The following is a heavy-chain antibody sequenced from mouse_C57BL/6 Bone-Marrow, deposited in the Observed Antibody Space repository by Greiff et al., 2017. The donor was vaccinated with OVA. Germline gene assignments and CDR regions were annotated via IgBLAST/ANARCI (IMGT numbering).Heavy chain of an antibody. Sequence: VQLQQSGAELVRPGASVKLSCTASGFNIKDDYMHWVKQRPEQGLEWIGWIDPENGDTEYASKFQGKATITADTSSNTAYLQLSSLTSEDTAVYYCTTRCGSSPVYFDYWGQGTSLTVSS. CDR3: TTRCGSSPVYFDY. CDR1: GFNIKDDY. D-gene: IGHD1-1*01. CDR2: IDPENGDT. V-gene: IGHV14-4*01. J-gene: IGHJ2*02.